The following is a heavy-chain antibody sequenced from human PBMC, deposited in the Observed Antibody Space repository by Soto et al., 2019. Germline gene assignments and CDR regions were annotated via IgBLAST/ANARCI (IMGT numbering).Heavy chain of an antibody. CDR2: ISWDGGST. J-gene: IGHJ6*02. D-gene: IGHD3-22*01. CDR1: GFTFDDYT. V-gene: IGHV3-43*01. Sequence: PGGSLRLSCAASGFTFDDYTMHWVRQAPGKGLEWVSLISWDGGSTYYADSVKGRFTISRDNSKNSLYLQMNSLRTEDTALYYCAKDLQNYYDSSGYPQPGMDVWGQGTTVTV. CDR3: AKDLQNYYDSSGYPQPGMDV.